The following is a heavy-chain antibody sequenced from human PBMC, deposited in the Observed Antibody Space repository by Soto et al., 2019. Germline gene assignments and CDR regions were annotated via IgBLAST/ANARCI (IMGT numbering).Heavy chain of an antibody. D-gene: IGHD3-16*01. CDR1: GNTLTELS. CDR3: AADLAIADSDY. CDR2: FDPEERET. Sequence: QVQLVQSGAEVKKPGASVKVSCKLSGNTLTELSIHWVRQAPGKGLEWMGAFDPEERETIYSQQFRGRVTMTQDTSSDTAYMQLTSLRHEDTAVYYGAADLAIADSDYWGQGTLVTVSS. J-gene: IGHJ4*02. V-gene: IGHV1-24*01.